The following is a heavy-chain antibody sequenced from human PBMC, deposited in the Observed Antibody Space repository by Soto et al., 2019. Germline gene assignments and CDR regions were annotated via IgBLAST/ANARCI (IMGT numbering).Heavy chain of an antibody. V-gene: IGHV3-23*01. Sequence: HPGGSLRLSCAASGFTFSSYAMSWVRQAPGKGLEWVSTISVTDSSTYYADSVKGRFTISRDNSKNTLYLQMNSLKAEDTAVYYCAKEPVTEAGYFDSWGQGTLVTVSS. D-gene: IGHD4-17*01. CDR2: ISVTDSST. CDR1: GFTFSSYA. J-gene: IGHJ4*02. CDR3: AKEPVTEAGYFDS.